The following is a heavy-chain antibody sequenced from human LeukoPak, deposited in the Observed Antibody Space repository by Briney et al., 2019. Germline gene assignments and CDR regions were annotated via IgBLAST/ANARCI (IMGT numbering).Heavy chain of an antibody. CDR2: IYTSGST. V-gene: IGHV4-61*02. D-gene: IGHD3-3*01. CDR1: GGSISSGSYY. J-gene: IGHJ5*02. CDR3: AREGLDYDFWSGYREPKIGWFDP. Sequence: SETLSLTCTVSGGSISSGSYYWSWIRQPAGKGLEWIGRIYTSGSTNYNPSLKSRVTISVDTSKNQFSLKLSSVTAADTAVYYCAREGLDYDFWSGYREPKIGWFDPWGQGTLVTVSS.